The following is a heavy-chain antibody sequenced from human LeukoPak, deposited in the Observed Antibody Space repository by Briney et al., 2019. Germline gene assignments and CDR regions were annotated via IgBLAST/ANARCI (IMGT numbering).Heavy chain of an antibody. CDR1: GGTFSSYA. CDR3: ARDKELLSDRLNSYYYYGMDV. CDR2: IIPIFGTA. Sequence: AASVKVSCKASGGTFSSYAISWVRQAPGQGLEWMGGIIPIFGTANYAQKFQGRVTITADESTSTAYMELSSLRSEDTAVYYCARDKELLSDRLNSYYYYGMDVWGQGATVTVSS. D-gene: IGHD2/OR15-2a*01. V-gene: IGHV1-69*01. J-gene: IGHJ6*02.